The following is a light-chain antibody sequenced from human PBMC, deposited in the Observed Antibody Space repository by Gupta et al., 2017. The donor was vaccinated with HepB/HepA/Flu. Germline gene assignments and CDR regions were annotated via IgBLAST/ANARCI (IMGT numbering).Light chain of an antibody. J-gene: IGKJ4*01. Sequence: DIQMTQSPSSLSASVGDRVTITCRASQRISSYLNWYQQKPGKAPELLIYATSTLQTGVPSRFSGSGSGTDFTLTVSRLQPEDFATYYCQETDYTPGTFGRGTKVDIK. CDR2: ATS. V-gene: IGKV1-39*01. CDR1: QRISSY. CDR3: QETDYTPGT.